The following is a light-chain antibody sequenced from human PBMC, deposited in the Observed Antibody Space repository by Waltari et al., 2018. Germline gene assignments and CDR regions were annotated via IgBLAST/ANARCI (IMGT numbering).Light chain of an antibody. CDR1: QSVSSSY. V-gene: IGKV3-20*01. CDR3: QQYGSSQYT. J-gene: IGKJ2*01. CDR2: GAS. Sequence: EIVLTQSPGTLSLSPGERATLSCRASQSVSSSYLAWYQQKPGQAPWLLIYGASSRATGIPDRFSGSGSVTDFTLTISRLEPEDFAVYYCQQYGSSQYTFGQGTKLEIK.